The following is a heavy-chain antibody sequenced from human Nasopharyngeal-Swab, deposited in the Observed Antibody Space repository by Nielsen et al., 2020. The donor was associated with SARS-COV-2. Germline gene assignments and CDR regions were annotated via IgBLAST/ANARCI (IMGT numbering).Heavy chain of an antibody. CDR3: VRGYSYGLRDYFDY. CDR2: ISWNSGST. CDR1: GFTFADYA. V-gene: IGHV3-9*01. Sequence: GESLKISCAASGFTFADYAMHWVRQAPGKGLEWVSGISWNSGSTGYADSVKGRFTISRDNAKNSLYLQMNSLRAEDTALYYCVRGYSYGLRDYFDYWGPGTLVTVSS. J-gene: IGHJ4*02. D-gene: IGHD5-18*01.